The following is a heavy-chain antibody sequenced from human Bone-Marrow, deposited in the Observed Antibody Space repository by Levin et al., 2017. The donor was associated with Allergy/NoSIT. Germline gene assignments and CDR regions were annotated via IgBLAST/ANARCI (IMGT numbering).Heavy chain of an antibody. CDR1: GGSVRGENYY. D-gene: IGHD4-17*01. V-gene: IGHV4-61*03. CDR2: ISYSGAT. Sequence: SQTLSLTCSVSGGSVRGENYYWSWIRQPPGQRLEWIGYISYSGATTYSPSLESRVPISLGSSENHFSLRLSSLTAADTAVYYCARDHGDSSDAFASWGQGTMVTVSS. CDR3: ARDHGDSSDAFAS. J-gene: IGHJ3*02.